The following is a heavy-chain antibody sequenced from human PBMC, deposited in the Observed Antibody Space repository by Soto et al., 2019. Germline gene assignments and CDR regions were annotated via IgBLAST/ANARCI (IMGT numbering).Heavy chain of an antibody. CDR1: GGSISSGTYH. CDR3: AREMNYYDTSGDSYFDY. J-gene: IGHJ4*02. D-gene: IGHD3-22*01. CDR2: IYYSGST. V-gene: IGHV4-31*03. Sequence: PSETLSLTCTVSGGSISSGTYHWTWIRQHPEKGLEWIGYIYYSGSTYYNPSLKSRVTISVDTSKNQFSLRLSSVTAADAAVYYCAREMNYYDTSGDSYFDYWGQGTLVTVS.